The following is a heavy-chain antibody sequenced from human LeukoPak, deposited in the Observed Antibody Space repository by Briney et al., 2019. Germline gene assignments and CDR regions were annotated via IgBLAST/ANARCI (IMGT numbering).Heavy chain of an antibody. Sequence: GGSLRLSCAASGFTFSSYGMSWVRQAPGKGLEWVSSISSSSSYIYYADSVKGRFTISRDNAKNSLYLQMNSLRAEDTAVYYCARETDYYDSSGSYAFDIWGQGTMVTVSS. CDR1: GFTFSSYG. J-gene: IGHJ3*02. V-gene: IGHV3-21*01. D-gene: IGHD3-22*01. CDR2: ISSSSSYI. CDR3: ARETDYYDSSGSYAFDI.